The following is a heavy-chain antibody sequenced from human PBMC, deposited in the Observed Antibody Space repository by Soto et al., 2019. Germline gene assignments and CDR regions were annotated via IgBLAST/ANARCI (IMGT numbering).Heavy chain of an antibody. CDR2: ISGSGGST. V-gene: IGHV3-23*01. Sequence: PXGSLRLACSASGFTFSSYAMSWVRQAPGKGLEWVSAISGSGGSTYYADSVKGRFTISRDNSKNTLYLQMNSLRAEDTAVYYCAKDLSDLRYFDWLSAWGQGTLVTVSS. D-gene: IGHD3-9*01. CDR3: AKDLSDLRYFDWLSA. J-gene: IGHJ5*02. CDR1: GFTFSSYA.